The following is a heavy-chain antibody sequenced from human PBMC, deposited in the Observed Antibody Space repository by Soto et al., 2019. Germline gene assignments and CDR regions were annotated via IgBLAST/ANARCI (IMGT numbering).Heavy chain of an antibody. CDR3: ARDNRPYDCSGYYPFDP. D-gene: IGHD3-22*01. V-gene: IGHV7-4-1*01. Sequence: QVQLVQSGSELKKPGASVKVSCKASGYTFTSYAMNWVRQAPGQGLEWMGWINTNTGNPTYAQGFTGRFVFSLDTSVSTAYLQICSLKAEDTAVYYCARDNRPYDCSGYYPFDPWGQGTLVTVSS. CDR2: INTNTGNP. J-gene: IGHJ5*02. CDR1: GYTFTSYA.